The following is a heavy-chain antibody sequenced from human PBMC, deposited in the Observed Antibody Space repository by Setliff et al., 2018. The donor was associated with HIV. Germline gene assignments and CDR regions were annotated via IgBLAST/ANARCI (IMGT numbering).Heavy chain of an antibody. CDR1: GFTFDSYS. CDR2: ISGLGGGTI. CDR3: ARAGVVEGYYYYYYMDV. D-gene: IGHD2-15*01. J-gene: IGHJ6*03. V-gene: IGHV3-48*01. Sequence: GESLKISCATSGFTFDSYSIIWVRQAPGKGPEWVSYISGLGGGTIYYADSVRGRFTISRDDAEKSVYLQMNSLRAEDTAVYYCARAGVVEGYYYYYYMDVWGKGTTVTVSS.